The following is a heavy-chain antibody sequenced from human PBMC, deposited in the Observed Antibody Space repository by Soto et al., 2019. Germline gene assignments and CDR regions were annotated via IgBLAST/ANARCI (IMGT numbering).Heavy chain of an antibody. CDR3: ANTFPLFS. CDR1: GFTFSDYY. V-gene: IGHV3-11*06. J-gene: IGHJ4*02. D-gene: IGHD3-3*01. Sequence: GGSLRLSCAVSGFTFSDYYMSWIRQAPGKGLEWISYISSSSGYTNYADSVKGRFTISRDKSKNTLYLQMNALRPEDTAVYYCANTFPLFSWGQGTLVTVSS. CDR2: ISSSSGYT.